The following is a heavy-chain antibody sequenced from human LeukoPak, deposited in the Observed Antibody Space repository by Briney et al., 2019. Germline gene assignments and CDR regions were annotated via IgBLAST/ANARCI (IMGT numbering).Heavy chain of an antibody. CDR3: ARSDCSGGSCYSYYYYGMDV. J-gene: IGHJ6*02. CDR1: GYTFTGYY. D-gene: IGHD2-15*01. CDR2: INPNSGGT. Sequence: ASVKVSCKASGYTFTGYYMHWVRQAPGQGVEWMGWINPNSGGTNYAQKFQGRVTMTRDTSISTAYMELSRLRSDDTAVYYCARSDCSGGSCYSYYYYGMDVWGQGTTVTVSS. V-gene: IGHV1-2*02.